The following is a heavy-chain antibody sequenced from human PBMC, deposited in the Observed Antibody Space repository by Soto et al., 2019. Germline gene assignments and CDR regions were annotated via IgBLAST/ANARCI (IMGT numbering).Heavy chain of an antibody. Sequence: ASVKVSCKASGYTFTSYYMHWVRQAPGQGLEWMGIINPSGGSTSYAQKFQGRVTMTRDTSTSTVYMELSSLRSEDTAVYYCARVNDSSGYYRGFFDYWGQGTLVTSPQ. V-gene: IGHV1-46*01. J-gene: IGHJ4*02. CDR1: GYTFTSYY. D-gene: IGHD3-22*01. CDR2: INPSGGST. CDR3: ARVNDSSGYYRGFFDY.